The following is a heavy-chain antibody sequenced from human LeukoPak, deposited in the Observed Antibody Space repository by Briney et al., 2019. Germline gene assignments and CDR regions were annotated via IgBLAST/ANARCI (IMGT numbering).Heavy chain of an antibody. CDR2: IYHSGST. V-gene: IGHV4-39*07. CDR3: ARGGSSSSGNSFDI. Sequence: SETLSLTCTVSGGSISSSSYYSGWIRQPPGKGLEWIGSIYHSGSTYYNPSLKSRVTMSVETSKNQFSLRLSSVTAADTAVYYCARGGSSSSGNSFDIWGQGTMVTVSP. CDR1: GGSISSSSYY. D-gene: IGHD6-6*01. J-gene: IGHJ3*02.